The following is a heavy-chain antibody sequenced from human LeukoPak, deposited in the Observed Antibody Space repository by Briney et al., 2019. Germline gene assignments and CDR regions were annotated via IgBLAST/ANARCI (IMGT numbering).Heavy chain of an antibody. J-gene: IGHJ6*03. CDR2: ISYRGRT. CDR3: ARRTRSFSYTYGDAYYYYYMDV. V-gene: IGHV4-59*02. Sequence: KPSETLSLTCTVYGGSDRCDSWSWVRQPPGQGLEWVGYISYRGRTSYNPALKSRVTISVAPSKSQLSLKLRSVTAADTAVYYCARRTRSFSYTYGDAYYYYYMDVWGNGTTVSVS. D-gene: IGHD5-18*01. CDR1: GGSDRCDS.